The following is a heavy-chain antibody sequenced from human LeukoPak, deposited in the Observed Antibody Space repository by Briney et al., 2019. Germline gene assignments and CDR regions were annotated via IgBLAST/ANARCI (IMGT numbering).Heavy chain of an antibody. CDR1: GFTFSSYA. CDR2: ISGSGGST. J-gene: IGHJ4*02. V-gene: IGHV3-23*01. D-gene: IGHD1-20*01. Sequence: PGGSLRLSCAASGFTFSSYAMSWVRQAPGKGLEWVSAISGSGGSTYYADSVKGRFTISRDNSKNTLYQQMNSLRAEDTAVYYCAKDLDNWKPRGGHNYWGQGTLVTVSS. CDR3: AKDLDNWKPRGGHNY.